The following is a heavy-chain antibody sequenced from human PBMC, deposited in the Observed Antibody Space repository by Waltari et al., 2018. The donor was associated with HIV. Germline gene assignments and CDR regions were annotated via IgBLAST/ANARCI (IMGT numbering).Heavy chain of an antibody. CDR2: ISSSSSYI. CDR1: GFTFSSYS. V-gene: IGHV3-21*01. Sequence: EVQLVESGGGLVKPGGSLRLSCAASGFTFSSYSMNWVRQAPGKGLEWVSSISSSSSYIYYADSVKGRFTISRDNAKNSLYLQMNSLRAEDTAVYYCARGENYYYDAFDIWGQGTMVTVSS. D-gene: IGHD3-22*01. CDR3: ARGENYYYDAFDI. J-gene: IGHJ3*02.